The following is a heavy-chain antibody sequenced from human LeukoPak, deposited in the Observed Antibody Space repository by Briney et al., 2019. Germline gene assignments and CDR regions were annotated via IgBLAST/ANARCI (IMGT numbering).Heavy chain of an antibody. V-gene: IGHV3-23*01. Sequence: GGSLRLSCAASGFTFSSYAMSWVRQAPGKGLEWVSAISGSGGSTYYADSVKGRFTISRDNAKNTLYLQMNSLRAEDTAVYYCARGMGEWLLPYYFDYWGQGTLVTVSS. CDR1: GFTFSSYA. D-gene: IGHD3-3*01. J-gene: IGHJ4*02. CDR3: ARGMGEWLLPYYFDY. CDR2: ISGSGGST.